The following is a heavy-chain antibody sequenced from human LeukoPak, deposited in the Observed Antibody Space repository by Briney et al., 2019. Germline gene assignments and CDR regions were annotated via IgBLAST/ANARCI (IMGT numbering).Heavy chain of an antibody. D-gene: IGHD4-11*01. CDR1: GYTFTNYG. CDR2: ISAHNGNR. J-gene: IGHJ6*03. V-gene: IGHV1-18*01. CDR3: ARSAFSVRLEHMDV. Sequence: ASVKVSCKASGYTFTNYGISWVRQAPGQGLEWMGWISAHNGNRNYAQNLQDRVTLTTDTSTSTAYMELRSLRSDDTAVYYCARSAFSVRLEHMDVWGKGTTVTVSS.